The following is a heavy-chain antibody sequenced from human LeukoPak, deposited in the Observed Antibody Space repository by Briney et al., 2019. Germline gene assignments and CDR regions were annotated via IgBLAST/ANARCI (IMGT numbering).Heavy chain of an antibody. CDR3: ARTTSSSGGLFDY. Sequence: GGSLRLSCAASGFTFSSYAMHWIRQAPGKGLEYVSAISSNGGSTYYANSVKGRFTISRDNSKNTLYLQMGSLRAEDMAVYYCARTTSSSGGLFDYWGQGTLVTVSS. V-gene: IGHV3-64*01. CDR2: ISSNGGST. D-gene: IGHD6-6*01. CDR1: GFTFSSYA. J-gene: IGHJ4*02.